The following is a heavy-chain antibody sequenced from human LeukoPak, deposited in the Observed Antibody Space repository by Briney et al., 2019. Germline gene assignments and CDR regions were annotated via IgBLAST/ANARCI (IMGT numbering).Heavy chain of an antibody. D-gene: IGHD2-15*01. CDR1: GYTFTSYY. Sequence: GASVKVSYKASGYTFTSYYMHWVRQAPGQGLEWMGIINPSGGSTSYAQKFQGRVTMTRDTSTSTVYMELSSLRSEDTAVYYCAREAVEYCSGGSCSNWFDPWGQGTLVTVPS. V-gene: IGHV1-46*01. J-gene: IGHJ5*02. CDR2: INPSGGST. CDR3: AREAVEYCSGGSCSNWFDP.